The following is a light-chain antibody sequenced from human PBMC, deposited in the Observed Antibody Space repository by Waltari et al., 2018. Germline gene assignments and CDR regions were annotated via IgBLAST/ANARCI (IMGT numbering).Light chain of an antibody. J-gene: IGKJ4*01. CDR1: QTISSS. CDR2: AAS. CDR3: QQSYSTPLT. V-gene: IGKV1-39*01. Sequence: DIQMTQSPSSLSASVGDRVTITCRASQTISSSLNWYQQKPGKAPKLLIYAASTLQSGVPSRFSGSGSGTDFTLTISSLQPEDFATYYCQQSYSTPLTFCGGTKVEIK.